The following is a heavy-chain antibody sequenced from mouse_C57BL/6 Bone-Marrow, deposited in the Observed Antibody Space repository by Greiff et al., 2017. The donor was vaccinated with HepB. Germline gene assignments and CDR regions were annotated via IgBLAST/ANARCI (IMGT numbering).Heavy chain of an antibody. D-gene: IGHD2-14*01. CDR3: ARQRYPYAMDY. V-gene: IGHV5-6*02. Sequence: DVKLVESGGDLVKPGGSLKLSCAASGFTFSSYGMSWVRQTPDKRLEWVATISSGGSYTYYPDSVKGRFTISRDNAKNTLYLQMSSLKSEDTAMYYCARQRYPYAMDYWGQGTSVTVSS. CDR2: ISSGGSYT. J-gene: IGHJ4*01. CDR1: GFTFSSYG.